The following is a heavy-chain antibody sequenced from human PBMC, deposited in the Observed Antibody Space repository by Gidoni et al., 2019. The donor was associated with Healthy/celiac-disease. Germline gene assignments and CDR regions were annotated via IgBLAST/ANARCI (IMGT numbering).Heavy chain of an antibody. CDR2: ISAYNGNT. D-gene: IGHD3-3*01. V-gene: IGHV1-18*01. J-gene: IGHJ6*02. CDR3: ARDTHLRFLEWSHYYYGMDV. Sequence: QVQLVQSGAEVKKPGASVKVSCKASGYTFTSYGIRWVRQAPGQGLEWMGWISAYNGNTNYAQKLQGRVTMTTDTSTSTAYMELRSLRSDDTAVYYCARDTHLRFLEWSHYYYGMDVWGQGTTVTVSS. CDR1: GYTFTSYG.